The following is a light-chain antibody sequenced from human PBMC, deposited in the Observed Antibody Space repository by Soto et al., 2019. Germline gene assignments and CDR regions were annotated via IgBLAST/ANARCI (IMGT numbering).Light chain of an antibody. CDR2: GAS. J-gene: IGKJ2*01. Sequence: EIVLTQSPGTLSLSPGEGATLSCRASQSIYNNYIAWYQQKPGQAPRLLISGASSRATGIPDRFSGSGSGTALPLTLGRLESEDFVVQCCQRSGSAPPHTFGQGTQLEIK. V-gene: IGKV3-20*01. CDR3: QRSGSAPPHT. CDR1: QSIYNNY.